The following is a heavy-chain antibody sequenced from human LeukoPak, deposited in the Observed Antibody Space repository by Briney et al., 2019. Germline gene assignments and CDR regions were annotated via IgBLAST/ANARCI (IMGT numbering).Heavy chain of an antibody. D-gene: IGHD6-13*01. V-gene: IGHV1-2*02. CDR2: INPNSGGT. CDR3: ASRRSSSWSPFDP. CDR1: GYTFTGYY. Sequence: GASEKVSCKASGYTFTGYYMHWVRQAPGQGLEWMGWINPNSGGTNYAQKFQGRVTMTRDTSISTAYMELSRLRSDDTAVYYCASRRSSSWSPFDPWGQGTLVTVSS. J-gene: IGHJ5*02.